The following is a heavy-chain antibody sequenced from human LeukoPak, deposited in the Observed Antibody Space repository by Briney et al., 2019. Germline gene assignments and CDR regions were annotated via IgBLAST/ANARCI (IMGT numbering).Heavy chain of an antibody. J-gene: IGHJ4*02. V-gene: IGHV4-34*01. CDR1: GGSFSGYD. CDR3: ASTSSGSGSYLSY. D-gene: IGHD3-10*01. Sequence: PSETLSLTCAVYGGSFSGYDWSWIRQPPGKGLEWIGEINHSGSTNYNPSLKSRVTISVDTSKNQFSLKLSSVTAADTAVYYCASTSSGSGSYLSYWGQGTLVTVSS. CDR2: INHSGST.